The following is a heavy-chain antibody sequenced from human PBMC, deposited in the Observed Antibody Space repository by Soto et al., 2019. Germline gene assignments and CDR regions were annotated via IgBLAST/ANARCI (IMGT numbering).Heavy chain of an antibody. CDR3: ARETIVGDYGDSNDAFDI. Sequence: EVQLVESGGGLVQPGGSLRLSCAASGFTVSSNYMSWVRQAPGKGLEWVSVIYSGGSTYYADSVKGRFTISRDNSKNTLYLQMNSLRAEDTAVYYCARETIVGDYGDSNDAFDIWGQGTMVTVSS. D-gene: IGHD4-17*01. J-gene: IGHJ3*02. CDR2: IYSGGST. CDR1: GFTVSSNY. V-gene: IGHV3-66*01.